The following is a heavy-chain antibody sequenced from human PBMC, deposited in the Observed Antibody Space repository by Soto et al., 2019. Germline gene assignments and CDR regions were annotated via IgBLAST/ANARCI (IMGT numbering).Heavy chain of an antibody. J-gene: IGHJ4*01. CDR1: GFTFSRYG. V-gene: IGHV3-30*18. CDR2: ISYDGSNK. CDR3: GKSGHDILSGPSHLAD. D-gene: IGHD3-9*01. Sequence: SLSLSCAASGFTFSRYGMHWVRQAPGKGLEWVAVISYDGSNKYYADSVKGRFTISRDNSKNTLYLQMNSLRAEDTAVYYCGKSGHDILSGPSHLADWSHGTRVTAS.